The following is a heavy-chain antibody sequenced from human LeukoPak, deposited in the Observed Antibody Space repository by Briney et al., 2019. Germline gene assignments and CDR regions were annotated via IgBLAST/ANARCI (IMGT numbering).Heavy chain of an antibody. V-gene: IGHV4-34*01. J-gene: IGHJ5*02. D-gene: IGHD5-24*01. Sequence: SETLSLTCAVYGGSFSGYYWSWIRQPPGKGLEWIGEINRSGSTNYNPSLKSRVTISVDTSKNQFSLKLSSVTAADTAVYYCARGVEMATITVWFDPWGQGTLVTVSS. CDR1: GGSFSGYY. CDR3: ARGVEMATITVWFDP. CDR2: INRSGST.